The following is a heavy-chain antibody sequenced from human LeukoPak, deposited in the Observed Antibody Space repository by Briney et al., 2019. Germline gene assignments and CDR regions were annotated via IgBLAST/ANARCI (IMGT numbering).Heavy chain of an antibody. V-gene: IGHV1-3*01. CDR2: INAGNGNT. D-gene: IGHD1-1*01. J-gene: IGHJ4*02. CDR1: GYTFTSYA. Sequence: ASVKVSCKASGYTFTSYAIHWVRQAPGQRLEWMGWINAGNGNTKYSQKFQGRVTITRDTSASTAYMEMSSLRSEDMAVYYCARGGSGNLPYYFDHWGQGTLVTVSS. CDR3: ARGGSGNLPYYFDH.